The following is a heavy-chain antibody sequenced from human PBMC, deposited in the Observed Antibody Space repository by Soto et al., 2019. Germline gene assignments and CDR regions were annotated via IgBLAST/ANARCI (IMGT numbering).Heavy chain of an antibody. D-gene: IGHD1-1*01. CDR2: ISTTSTYT. Sequence: GGSLRLSCAASGFTFSRYYMNWVRQAPGKGLEWVSSISTTSTYTHYADSLKGRFTISRDNAKKLLYLQMDSLRAEDTAVYYCARDAGLSTTNVNAFDIWGQGTKVTVSS. CDR3: ARDAGLSTTNVNAFDI. V-gene: IGHV3-21*01. J-gene: IGHJ3*02. CDR1: GFTFSRYY.